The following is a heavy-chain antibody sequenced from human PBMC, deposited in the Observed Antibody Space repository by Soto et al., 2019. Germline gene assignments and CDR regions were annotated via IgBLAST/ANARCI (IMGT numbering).Heavy chain of an antibody. CDR2: ISYDGSNK. CDR1: GFTFSSYA. Sequence: GSLRLSCAASGFTFSSYAMHWVRQAPGKGLEWVAVISYDGSNKYYADSVKGRFTISRDNSKNTLYLQMNSLRAEDTAVYYCARSYSSGWFSRDYYYGMDVWGQGTTVTVSS. CDR3: ARSYSSGWFSRDYYYGMDV. J-gene: IGHJ6*02. D-gene: IGHD6-19*01. V-gene: IGHV3-30-3*01.